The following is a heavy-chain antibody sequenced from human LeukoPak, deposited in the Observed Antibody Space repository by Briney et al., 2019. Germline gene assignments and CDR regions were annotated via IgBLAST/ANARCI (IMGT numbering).Heavy chain of an antibody. CDR1: GGSFSGYY. D-gene: IGHD3-22*01. CDR2: INHSGTT. V-gene: IGHV4-34*01. CDR3: ARGGLADAFDI. Sequence: PSETLSLSCAAYGGSFSGYYWSWIRQPPGKGQEWIGEINHSGTTNYNPSPKSRVTISLDTSKNQFSLKLSSVTAADMAAYLCARGGLADAFDIWGQGTMVTVSS. J-gene: IGHJ3*02.